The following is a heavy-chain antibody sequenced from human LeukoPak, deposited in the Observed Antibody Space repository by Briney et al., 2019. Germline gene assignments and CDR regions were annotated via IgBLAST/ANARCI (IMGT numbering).Heavy chain of an antibody. D-gene: IGHD6-13*01. CDR3: ARDRLAAAGNFDI. CDR1: GFTFTSYG. Sequence: GSVNVSCKASGFTFTSYGISWVRQAPGQGLEWMGWISAYNGNTNYAQTLQGRVTIPTDTSTSTAYMELSSLISDHTAVYCCARDRLAAAGNFDIWGQGTMVTVSS. V-gene: IGHV1-18*01. CDR2: ISAYNGNT. J-gene: IGHJ3*02.